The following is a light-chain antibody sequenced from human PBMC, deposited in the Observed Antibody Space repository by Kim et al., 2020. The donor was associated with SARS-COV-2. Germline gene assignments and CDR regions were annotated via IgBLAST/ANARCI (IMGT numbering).Light chain of an antibody. V-gene: IGKV1-33*01. CDR3: HQYDNVPYT. CDR2: DAS. CDR1: QDISDY. Sequence: DIQMTQSPSSLSASVGDRVTITCQASQDISDYLNWYQHKPGKAPKLLIYDASNLQTGVPSRFSGSGSGTDFTFTISGLQPEDTAIYYCHQYDNVPYTFGQGTKLEI. J-gene: IGKJ2*01.